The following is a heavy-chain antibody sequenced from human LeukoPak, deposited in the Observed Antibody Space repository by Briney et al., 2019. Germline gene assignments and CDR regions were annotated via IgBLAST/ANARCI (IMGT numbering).Heavy chain of an antibody. CDR3: AREREYSYGYSDY. CDR1: GCTFSGYG. Sequence: GGSLRLSCAASGCTFSGYGMNWGRQAPRKGLGWVSSISSTSSSTYYADSLKSRFTIYRDHARNSLYLKMNSLRAEDTAVYYCAREREYSYGYSDYWGQATLVTVSS. J-gene: IGHJ4*02. V-gene: IGHV3-21*01. D-gene: IGHD5-18*01. CDR2: ISSTSSST.